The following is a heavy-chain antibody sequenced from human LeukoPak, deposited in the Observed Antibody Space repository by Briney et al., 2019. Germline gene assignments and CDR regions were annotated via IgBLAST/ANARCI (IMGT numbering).Heavy chain of an antibody. D-gene: IGHD1-26*01. CDR1: GFTFSSYW. CDR2: IKQDGSQK. V-gene: IGHV3-7*03. CDR3: AKDVGKWESLHFFDY. Sequence: GGSLRLSCAASGFTFSSYWMSWVRQAPGKGLEWVANIKQDGSQKYYVDSVKGRFSISRDNAKNSLYLQMNSLRGDDTAVYYCAKDVGKWESLHFFDYWGQGTLVTVSS. J-gene: IGHJ4*02.